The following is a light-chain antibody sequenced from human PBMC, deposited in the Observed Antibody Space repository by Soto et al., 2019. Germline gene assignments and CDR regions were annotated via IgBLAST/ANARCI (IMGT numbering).Light chain of an antibody. Sequence: QSVLTQPPSVSAAPGQRVTLSCTGSSSNIGAGYDVHWYQQLPGTAPKLLIYGNSNRPSGVPDRFSGSKSGTSASQAITGLQAEDEADYYCQSYDSSLFWVFGGGTKLTVL. J-gene: IGLJ3*02. CDR1: SSNIGAGYD. CDR3: QSYDSSLFWV. CDR2: GNS. V-gene: IGLV1-40*01.